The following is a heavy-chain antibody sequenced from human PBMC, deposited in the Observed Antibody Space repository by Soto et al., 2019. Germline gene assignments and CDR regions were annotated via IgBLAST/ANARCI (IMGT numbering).Heavy chain of an antibody. CDR2: ISAYNGDT. D-gene: IGHD2-2*01. CDR3: ALDVAPAAIPQPVAY. V-gene: IGHV1-18*01. CDR1: GYPFISYG. J-gene: IGHJ4*02. Sequence: QVQLVQSGAELRKPGASVKVSCKASGYPFISYGFSWVRQAPGQGLEWLGWISAYNGDTKYEQKFQGRNTMTTDTSTRTAYMAPRSLKSADTAVYYCALDVAPAAIPQPVAYWGQGTLVTGSS.